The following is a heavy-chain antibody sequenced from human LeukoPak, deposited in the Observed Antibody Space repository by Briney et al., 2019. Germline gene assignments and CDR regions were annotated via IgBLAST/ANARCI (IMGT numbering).Heavy chain of an antibody. J-gene: IGHJ4*02. CDR2: IYYSGST. V-gene: IGHV4-31*03. Sequence: SQTLSLTCTVSGGSISSGGYYWSWIRQHPGKGLEWIGYIYYSGSTYYNPSLKSRVTISVDTSKNQFSLKLCSVTAADTAVYYCARGGAYGADSDYWGQGTLVTVSS. CDR3: ARGGAYGADSDY. CDR1: GGSISSGGYY. D-gene: IGHD4-17*01.